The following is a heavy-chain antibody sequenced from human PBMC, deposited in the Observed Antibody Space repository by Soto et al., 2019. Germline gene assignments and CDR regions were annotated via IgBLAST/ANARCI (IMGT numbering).Heavy chain of an antibody. J-gene: IGHJ4*02. D-gene: IGHD3-10*01. CDR3: ARDLFTLVQGVIPYLDY. CDR2: INAGNGNT. V-gene: IGHV1-3*01. CDR1: GYTFTSYA. Sequence: ASVKVSCKASGYTFTSYAMHWVRQAPGQRLEWMGWINAGNGNTKYSQKFQGRVTITRDTSASTAYMELSSLRSEDTAVYYCARDLFTLVQGVIPYLDYWGQGTPVTVSS.